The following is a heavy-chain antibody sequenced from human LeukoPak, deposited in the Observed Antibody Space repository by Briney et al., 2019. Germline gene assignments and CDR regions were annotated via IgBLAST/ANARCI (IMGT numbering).Heavy chain of an antibody. CDR3: ARAGVWFGESSHN. V-gene: IGHV3-53*01. CDR2: IYGGAST. D-gene: IGHD3-10*01. CDR1: GFTVSSSY. Sequence: GGSLRLSCAASGFTVSSSYMSWVRRAPGKGLEWVSVIYGGASTYYADSVKGRFTVSRDNSRNTMYLQMNSLRVEDTAVYYCARAGVWFGESSHNWGQGTLVTVSS. J-gene: IGHJ4*02.